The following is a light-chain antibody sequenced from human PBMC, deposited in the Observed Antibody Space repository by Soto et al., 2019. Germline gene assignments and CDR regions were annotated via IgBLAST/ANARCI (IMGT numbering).Light chain of an antibody. J-gene: IGLJ2*01. CDR3: SSYTITSTLV. CDR1: SSDVGGYNY. CDR2: DVS. Sequence: QSVLTQPASVSGSPGQSITISCTGTSSDVGGYNYVSWYQQHPGKAPKLMIYDVSNRPSGVSDRFSGSKSGNTASLTISGLQAEYETDYYCSSYTITSTLVFGGGTKLTVL. V-gene: IGLV2-14*01.